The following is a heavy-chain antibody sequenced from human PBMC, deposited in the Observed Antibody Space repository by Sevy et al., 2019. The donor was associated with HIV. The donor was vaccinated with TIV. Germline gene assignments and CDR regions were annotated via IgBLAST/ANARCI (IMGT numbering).Heavy chain of an antibody. V-gene: IGHV3-49*03. CDR3: SLFGTFHFDITGKFNNAFDI. Sequence: GGSLRLSCTTSGFNFGDYAVTWFRQAPGKGLEWLGFIRSKPFGATTEYAASVKGRFAVSRDDSKSIGYLQMHSLNTEDTAVYYCSLFGTFHFDITGKFNNAFDIWGQGTMVTVSS. D-gene: IGHD1-20*01. CDR2: IRSKPFGATT. J-gene: IGHJ3*02. CDR1: GFNFGDYA.